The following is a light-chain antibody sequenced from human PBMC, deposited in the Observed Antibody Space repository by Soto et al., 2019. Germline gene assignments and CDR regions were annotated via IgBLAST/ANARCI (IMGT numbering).Light chain of an antibody. CDR1: SSNIGAGFD. CDR3: QSYDTSLRGAL. V-gene: IGLV1-40*01. J-gene: IGLJ2*01. Sequence: QLVLTQPPSVSGAPGQRVTISCTGTSSNIGAGFDVHWYQQLPGTAPKLLISGNINRPSGVPDRISGSRSGTSASLAITGLQAEDGGDFYCQSYDTSLRGALFGGGTKLTVL. CDR2: GNI.